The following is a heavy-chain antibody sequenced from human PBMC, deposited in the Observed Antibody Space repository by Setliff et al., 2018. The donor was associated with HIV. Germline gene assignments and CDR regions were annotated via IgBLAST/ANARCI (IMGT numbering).Heavy chain of an antibody. V-gene: IGHV1-69*05. CDR1: GGTFSSYG. D-gene: IGHD2-2*03. Sequence: SVKVSCKASGGTFSSYGITWVRQAPGQGLEWMGGIIPIFGTANYAQKFQGRVTITTDESTSTAYMELSSLRSEDTAVYYCASGYCSSTSCHYNFWSGYLGDYWGQGTLVTVSS. CDR3: ASGYCSSTSCHYNFWSGYLGDY. J-gene: IGHJ4*02. CDR2: IIPIFGTA.